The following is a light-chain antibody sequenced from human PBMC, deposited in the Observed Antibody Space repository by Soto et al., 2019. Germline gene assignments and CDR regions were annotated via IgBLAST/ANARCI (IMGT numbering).Light chain of an antibody. Sequence: QSVLTQPPSASGTPGQRVTISCSGTNSNIGNNYVFWYQQVPGTAPKVVTYRNNQRPSGVPDRFSSSRSGTSASLAITGLRSEDGADYYCAAWDDTLSGVIFGGGSELSV. V-gene: IGLV1-47*01. CDR1: NSNIGNNY. J-gene: IGLJ2*01. CDR2: RNN. CDR3: AAWDDTLSGVI.